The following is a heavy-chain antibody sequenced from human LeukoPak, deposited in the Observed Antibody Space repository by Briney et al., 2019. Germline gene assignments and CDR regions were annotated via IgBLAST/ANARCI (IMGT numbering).Heavy chain of an antibody. D-gene: IGHD3-22*01. Sequence: GGSLRLSCGASGLVFTNYGMHWVRQAPGKGLEWVAIIWSNGKNKYYADSVKGRFTVSRDNSKNTLYLQMNSLRAEDTAVYYCAKSGMYYYDSSGYQRWGQGTLVTVSS. J-gene: IGHJ4*02. V-gene: IGHV3-33*06. CDR1: GLVFTNYG. CDR2: IWSNGKNK. CDR3: AKSGMYYYDSSGYQR.